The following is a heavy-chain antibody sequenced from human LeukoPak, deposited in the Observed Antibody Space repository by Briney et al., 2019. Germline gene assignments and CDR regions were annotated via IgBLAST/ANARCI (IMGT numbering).Heavy chain of an antibody. V-gene: IGHV3-30*02. D-gene: IGHD6-6*01. Sequence: GGSLRLSCAASGFTFSSYGMHWVRHAPGKGLEGVAFIRYDGSNKYYADSVKGRFTISRDNSKNTLYLQMNSLRAEDTAVYYCAKAIAARPDYWGQGTLVTVSS. J-gene: IGHJ4*02. CDR2: IRYDGSNK. CDR1: GFTFSSYG. CDR3: AKAIAARPDY.